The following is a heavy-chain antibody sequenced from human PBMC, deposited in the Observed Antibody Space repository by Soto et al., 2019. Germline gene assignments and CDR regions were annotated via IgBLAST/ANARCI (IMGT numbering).Heavy chain of an antibody. CDR2: TYYRSKWYN. J-gene: IGHJ4*02. CDR1: GDSVSSNSAA. Sequence: SQTLSLTCAISGDSVSSNSAAWNWIRQSPSRGLEWLGRTYYRSKWYNDYAVSVKSRITINPDTSKNQFSLKLSSVTAADTAVYYCARSGVLSVEVVAPSGGSFDYWGQGTLVTVSS. D-gene: IGHD2-15*01. CDR3: ARSGVLSVEVVAPSGGSFDY. V-gene: IGHV6-1*01.